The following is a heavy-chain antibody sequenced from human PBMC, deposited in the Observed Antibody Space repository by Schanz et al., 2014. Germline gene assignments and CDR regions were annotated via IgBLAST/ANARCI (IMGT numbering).Heavy chain of an antibody. V-gene: IGHV3-21*05. CDR2: ICSSGNTI. Sequence: EVQLVESGGGLVKPGGSLRLSCAASGFTFSSYSMNWVRQAPGKGLEWVSYICSSGNTIYYADSVKGRFTISRDNAKNTLYLQMNSLRAEDTAVYYCARDSRPNYDFLTAYYSIDYWGQGALXTVSS. D-gene: IGHD3-9*01. J-gene: IGHJ4*02. CDR3: ARDSRPNYDFLTAYYSIDY. CDR1: GFTFSSYS.